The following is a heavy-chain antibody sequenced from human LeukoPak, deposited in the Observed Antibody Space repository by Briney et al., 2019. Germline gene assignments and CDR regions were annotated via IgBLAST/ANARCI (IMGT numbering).Heavy chain of an antibody. V-gene: IGHV3-53*01. J-gene: IGHJ4*02. D-gene: IGHD6-13*01. Sequence: GGSLRLSCAASGFTFSSYSMNWVRQAPGKGLEWVSVIYSGGSTYYADSVKGRFTISRDNSKNTLYLQMNSLRAEDTAVYYCARAPAAGNYWGQGTLVTVSS. CDR3: ARAPAAGNY. CDR1: GFTFSSYS. CDR2: IYSGGST.